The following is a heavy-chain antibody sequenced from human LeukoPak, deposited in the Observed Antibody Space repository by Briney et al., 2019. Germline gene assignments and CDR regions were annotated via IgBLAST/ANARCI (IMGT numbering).Heavy chain of an antibody. CDR3: ARGASMVRGVIGGGNNWFDP. CDR2: INHSGST. Sequence: PSETLSLTCAVYGGSFSGYYWIWIRQPPGKGLEWIGEINHSGSTNYNPSLKSRVTISVDTSKNQFSLKVNSVTAADTAVYYCARGASMVRGVIGGGNNWFDPWGQGTLVTVSS. D-gene: IGHD3-10*01. J-gene: IGHJ5*02. V-gene: IGHV4-34*01. CDR1: GGSFSGYY.